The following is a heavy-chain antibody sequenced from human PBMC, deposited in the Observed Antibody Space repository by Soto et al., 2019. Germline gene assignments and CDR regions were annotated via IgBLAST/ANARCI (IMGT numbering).Heavy chain of an antibody. CDR1: GSRFSNYV. CDR3: AREGRGKKAGYNGLVSLGY. D-gene: IGHD2-2*02. V-gene: IGHV1-69*06. J-gene: IGHJ4*02. Sequence: SVKVSWKVSGSRFSNYVISWVRQAPGHGLEWLGRIIPIFNSTKYAQSFQGRVTITADKSTSTASLELSSLRSDDTAVYYCAREGRGKKAGYNGLVSLGYWGQGTLVTVS. CDR2: IIPIFNST.